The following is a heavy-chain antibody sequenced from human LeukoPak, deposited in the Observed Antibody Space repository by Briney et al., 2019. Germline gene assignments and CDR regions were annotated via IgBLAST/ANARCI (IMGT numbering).Heavy chain of an antibody. Sequence: GASVKVSCKASVYTFTSNYIHWVRQAPGQGLEWMGMIYPRDGSTSYAQKFQGRVTVTRDTSTSTVHMELSGLRSEDTAVYYCARDQEGFDYWGQGTLVTDSS. CDR1: VYTFTSNY. V-gene: IGHV1-46*01. CDR3: ARDQEGFDY. CDR2: IYPRDGST. J-gene: IGHJ4*02.